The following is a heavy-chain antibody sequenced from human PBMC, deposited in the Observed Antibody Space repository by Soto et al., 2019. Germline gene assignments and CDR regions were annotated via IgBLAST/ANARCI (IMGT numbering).Heavy chain of an antibody. Sequence: EVQLVESGGGLVQPGRSLRLSCAASGFTFDDYAIHWVRQAPGRGLEWVAGISWNGASIGYADSVKGRFTISRDNAKNSLHLQMNRRRSEDTALYYCANLPLYGSGFDCWGQGTLVTVSS. CDR2: ISWNGASI. CDR1: GFTFDDYA. J-gene: IGHJ4*02. CDR3: ANLPLYGSGFDC. V-gene: IGHV3-9*01. D-gene: IGHD3-10*01.